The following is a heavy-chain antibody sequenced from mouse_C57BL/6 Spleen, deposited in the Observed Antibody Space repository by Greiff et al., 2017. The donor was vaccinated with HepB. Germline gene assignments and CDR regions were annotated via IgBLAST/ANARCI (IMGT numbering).Heavy chain of an antibody. V-gene: IGHV14-4*01. Sequence: VQLQQSGAELVRPGASVKLSCTASGFNIKDDYMHWVKQRPEQGLEWIGWIDPENGDTEYASKFQGKATITADTSSNTAYLQLSSLTSEDTAVYYCTTPTYYYGSSWYFDVWGTGTTVTVSS. CDR3: TTPTYYYGSSWYFDV. D-gene: IGHD1-1*01. J-gene: IGHJ1*03. CDR2: IDPENGDT. CDR1: GFNIKDDY.